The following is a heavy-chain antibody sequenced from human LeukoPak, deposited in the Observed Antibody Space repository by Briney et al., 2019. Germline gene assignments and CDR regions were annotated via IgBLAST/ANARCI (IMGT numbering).Heavy chain of an antibody. J-gene: IGHJ6*02. CDR3: ARRVQQLVLGGDYYYYGMDV. CDR2: IYYSGST. D-gene: IGHD6-13*01. V-gene: IGHV4-39*01. CDR1: GDSIISNVFY. Sequence: SETLSLTCTVSGDSIISNVFYWGWIRQPPGKGLEWIGSIYYSGSTYYNPSLKSRVTISVDTSKNQFSLKLSSVTAADTAVYYCARRVQQLVLGGDYYYYGMDVWGQGTTVTVSS.